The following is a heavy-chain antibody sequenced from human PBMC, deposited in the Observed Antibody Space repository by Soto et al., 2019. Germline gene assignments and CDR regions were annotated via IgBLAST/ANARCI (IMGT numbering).Heavy chain of an antibody. CDR1: GGSISSSNW. CDR3: ARDRIAAAGTREYYFDY. Sequence: PSETLSLTCAVSGGSISSSNWWGWVRQPPGKGLEWIGEIYHSGSTNYNPSLKSRVTISVDKSKNQFSLKLSSVTAADTAVYYCARDRIAAAGTREYYFDYWGQGTLVTVSS. CDR2: IYHSGST. D-gene: IGHD6-13*01. J-gene: IGHJ4*02. V-gene: IGHV4-4*02.